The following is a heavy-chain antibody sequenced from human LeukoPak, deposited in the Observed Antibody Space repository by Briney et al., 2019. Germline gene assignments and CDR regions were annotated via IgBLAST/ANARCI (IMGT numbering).Heavy chain of an antibody. CDR3: ATRETIAAANDAFDI. J-gene: IGHJ3*02. CDR1: GFTFSSYE. D-gene: IGHD6-13*01. CDR2: ISSSGSTI. V-gene: IGHV3-48*03. Sequence: GGSLRLSCAASGFTFSSYEMNWVRQAPGKGLEWVSYISSSGSTIYYADSAKGRFTISRDNAKNSLYLQMNSLRAEDTAVYYCATRETIAAANDAFDIWGQGTMVTVSS.